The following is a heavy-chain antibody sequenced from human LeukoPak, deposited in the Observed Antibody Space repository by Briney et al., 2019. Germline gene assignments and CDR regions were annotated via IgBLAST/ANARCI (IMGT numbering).Heavy chain of an antibody. Sequence: LETLSLTCAVYGGSFSGYYWSWIRQPPGKGLEWMGEINHSGSTNYNPSPKCRVTISADTSKNKFSLKLSSVTAADTAVYYCARGPPQWLDAFDSWGQGTMVTVSS. V-gene: IGHV4-34*01. CDR2: INHSGST. D-gene: IGHD6-19*01. J-gene: IGHJ3*02. CDR1: GGSFSGYY. CDR3: ARGPPQWLDAFDS.